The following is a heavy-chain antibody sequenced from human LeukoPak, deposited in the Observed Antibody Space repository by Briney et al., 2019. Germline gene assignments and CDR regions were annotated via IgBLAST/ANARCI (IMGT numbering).Heavy chain of an antibody. D-gene: IGHD1-7*01. Sequence: SETLSLTCAVYGGSFSGYYWSWIRQPPGKWLEWIGSIYYSGSTYYNPSLKSRVTISVDTSKNQFSLKLSSVTAADTAVYYCARGPRYNWNYHYFDYWGQGTLVIVSS. CDR1: GGSFSGYY. CDR2: IYYSGST. J-gene: IGHJ4*02. CDR3: ARGPRYNWNYHYFDY. V-gene: IGHV4-34*01.